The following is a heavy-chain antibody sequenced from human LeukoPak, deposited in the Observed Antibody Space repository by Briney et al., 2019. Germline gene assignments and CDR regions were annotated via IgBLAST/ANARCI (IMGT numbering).Heavy chain of an antibody. CDR2: IYPGDSDT. CDR1: GYRFTSYW. CDR3: ARRHCSGGSCYSDFDY. Sequence: GESLKISFKGSGYRFTSYWIGWVRPMPGKGLEWMGIIYPGDSDTRYSPSFQGQVTISADKSISTAYLQWSSLKASDTAMYYCARRHCSGGSCYSDFDYWGQGTLVTVSS. D-gene: IGHD2-15*01. V-gene: IGHV5-51*01. J-gene: IGHJ4*02.